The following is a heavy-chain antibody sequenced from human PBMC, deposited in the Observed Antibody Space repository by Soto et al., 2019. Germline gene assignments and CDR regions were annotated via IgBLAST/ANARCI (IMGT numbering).Heavy chain of an antibody. CDR3: ARGPVVRSYDMSGYRGAFEY. D-gene: IGHD3-22*01. CDR2: MRPSAGST. Sequence: QVQLVQSGAEVVKPGASLTISCRASGYTVSSFYLHWVRQAPGQGLEGMGVMRPSAGSTNYARKFQGRVTMTRATSTNTVYMDLSSLRSDDTAVYYCARGPVVRSYDMSGYRGAFEYWGLGTLVTVSS. CDR1: GYTVSSFY. J-gene: IGHJ4*02. V-gene: IGHV1-46*01.